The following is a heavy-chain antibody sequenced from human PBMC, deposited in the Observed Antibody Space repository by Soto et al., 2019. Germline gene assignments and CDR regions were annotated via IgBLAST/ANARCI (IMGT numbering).Heavy chain of an antibody. Sequence: ASVKVSCKASGYTFTGYYMHWVRQAPGQGLEWMGWINPNSGGTNYAQKFQGRVTMTRDTSISTAYMELRSLRSDDTAVYYCARDRIFVGNWFDPWGQGTLVTSPQ. CDR2: INPNSGGT. V-gene: IGHV1-2*02. D-gene: IGHD2-15*01. J-gene: IGHJ5*02. CDR1: GYTFTGYY. CDR3: ARDRIFVGNWFDP.